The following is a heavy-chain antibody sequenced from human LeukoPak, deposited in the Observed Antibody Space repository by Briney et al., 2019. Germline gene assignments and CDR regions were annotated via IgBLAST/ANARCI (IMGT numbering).Heavy chain of an antibody. Sequence: SETLSPTCTVSGGSISSYYWSWIRQPPGKGLEWIGYIYYSGSTNYNPSLKSRVTISVDMSKNQFSLKLSSVTAADTAVYYCARAAGSMVRGVMVGMDVWGQGTTVTVSS. J-gene: IGHJ6*02. D-gene: IGHD3-10*01. CDR2: IYYSGST. CDR3: ARAAGSMVRGVMVGMDV. CDR1: GGSISSYY. V-gene: IGHV4-59*01.